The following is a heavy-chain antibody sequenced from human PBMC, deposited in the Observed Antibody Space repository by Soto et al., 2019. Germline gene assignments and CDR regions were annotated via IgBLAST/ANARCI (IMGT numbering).Heavy chain of an antibody. D-gene: IGHD5-18*01. J-gene: IGHJ4*02. Sequence: QITLKESGPTLVKPTQTLTLTCTFSGFSFGVSGVGVGWIRQPPGKALEWLALVFWHDDKRYNPSLRSRLTITKDAPKNQVFLTMTNMDPLYTATYFCARAYTYDFDYWGQGTLVSVSS. CDR3: ARAYTYDFDY. V-gene: IGHV2-5*01. CDR2: VFWHDDK. CDR1: GFSFGVSGVG.